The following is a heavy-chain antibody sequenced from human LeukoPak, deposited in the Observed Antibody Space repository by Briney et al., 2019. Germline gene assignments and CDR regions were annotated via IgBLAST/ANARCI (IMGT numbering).Heavy chain of an antibody. CDR2: IIPIFGTA. J-gene: IGHJ4*02. CDR3: ARSAMVRGVIWDY. Sequence: GASVKVSCKASGGTFSSYAISWVRQAPGQGLEWMGGIIPIFGTANYAQKFQGRVTITADESTSTAYMELSSLRSEDTAVYYCARSAMVRGVIWDYWGQGTLVTVSS. CDR1: GGTFSSYA. D-gene: IGHD3-10*01. V-gene: IGHV1-69*13.